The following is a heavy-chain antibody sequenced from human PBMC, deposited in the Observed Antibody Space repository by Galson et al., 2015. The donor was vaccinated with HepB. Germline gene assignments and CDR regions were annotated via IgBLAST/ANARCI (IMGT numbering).Heavy chain of an antibody. Sequence: SLRLSCAASGFTFSSYGMHWVRQAPGKGLEWVAVISYDGSNKYYADSVKGRFTISRDNSKNTLYLQMNSLRAEDTAVYYCAKDPVGYYDSSGYLDYWGQGTLVTVSS. D-gene: IGHD3-22*01. CDR2: ISYDGSNK. V-gene: IGHV3-30*18. CDR3: AKDPVGYYDSSGYLDY. J-gene: IGHJ4*02. CDR1: GFTFSSYG.